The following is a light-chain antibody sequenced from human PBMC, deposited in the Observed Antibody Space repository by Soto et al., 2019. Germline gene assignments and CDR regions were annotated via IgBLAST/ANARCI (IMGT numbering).Light chain of an antibody. CDR2: KAS. J-gene: IGKJ3*01. V-gene: IGKV1-5*03. CDR3: QEYNSYSRFT. CDR1: QNVNSW. Sequence: DIQMTQSPSTLSASVGDRVVITCRASQNVNSWLAWYQQKPGKAPKLLIYKASSLESEVPLRFSGSGSGTEFTLTISCLQPDDFATYYCQEYNSYSRFTFGPGTKRIS.